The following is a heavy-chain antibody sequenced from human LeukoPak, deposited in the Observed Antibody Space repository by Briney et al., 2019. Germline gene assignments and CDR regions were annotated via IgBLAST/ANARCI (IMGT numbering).Heavy chain of an antibody. CDR1: GGTFSSYA. D-gene: IGHD3-22*01. V-gene: IGHV1-69*13. J-gene: IGHJ5*02. CDR2: IIPIFGTA. CDR3: ARAPKNFNYYDSSGYYRENWFDP. Sequence: ASVKVSCKASGGTFSSYAISWVRQAPGQGLEWMGGIIPIFGTANYAQRFQGRVTITADESTSTAYMELSSLRSEDTAVYYCARAPKNFNYYDSSGYYRENWFDPWGQGTLVTVSS.